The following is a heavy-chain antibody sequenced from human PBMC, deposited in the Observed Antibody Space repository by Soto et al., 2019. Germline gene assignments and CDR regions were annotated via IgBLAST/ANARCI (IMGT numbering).Heavy chain of an antibody. V-gene: IGHV3-48*02. CDR2: ISSDSSDI. CDR1: RFTFNRHS. CDR3: VRASYGSQSKPRMDV. D-gene: IGHD6-13*01. Sequence: PGGSLRLCCAASRFTFNRHSMSWVRQAPGKGLEWVSFISSDSSDIYYADSVKGRFTISRDNAKNSLYLQLNSLGDEDTSVYYCVRASYGSQSKPRMDVWGQGTTVTVSS. J-gene: IGHJ6*02.